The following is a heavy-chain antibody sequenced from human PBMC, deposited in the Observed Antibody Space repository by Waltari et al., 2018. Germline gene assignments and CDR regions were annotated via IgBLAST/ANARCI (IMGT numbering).Heavy chain of an antibody. Sequence: QVQLQESGPGLVKPSQTLSLTCTVSGGSISSGGYSWSWIRQHPGKGLEWIGYIYYSGSTYYNPSLKSRVTISVDTSKNQFSLKLSSVTAADTAVYYCARGWSYGDYEPYNWFDPWGQGTLVTVSS. D-gene: IGHD4-17*01. J-gene: IGHJ5*02. CDR2: IYYSGST. CDR3: ARGWSYGDYEPYNWFDP. V-gene: IGHV4-31*03. CDR1: GGSISSGGYS.